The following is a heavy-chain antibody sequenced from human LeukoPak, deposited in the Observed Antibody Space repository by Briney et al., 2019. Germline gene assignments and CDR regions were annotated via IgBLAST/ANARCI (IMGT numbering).Heavy chain of an antibody. Sequence: ASVRVSCKASGYTFTAYYLHWVRQAPGQGLEWMGWINPNSGGTNYAQKFKGWVTLTRDTSINTTYMELSRLASDVTAVYFCARGTPGSYLGYWGQETLVTVSS. J-gene: IGHJ4*02. CDR2: INPNSGGT. V-gene: IGHV1-2*04. CDR1: GYTFTAYY. D-gene: IGHD3-16*02. CDR3: ARGTPGSYLGY.